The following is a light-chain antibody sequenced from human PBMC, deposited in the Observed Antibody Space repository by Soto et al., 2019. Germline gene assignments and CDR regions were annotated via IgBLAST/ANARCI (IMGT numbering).Light chain of an antibody. Sequence: EVVMTQSPATLSVSPGERATLSCRASQSIRSDVAWYQQKPGQAPRLLIHGASTRATGIPARFSGSGSGTEFTLTISSLESGDFALYYCQYYNNWYTFGQGTKLGI. V-gene: IGKV3D-15*01. CDR1: QSIRSD. J-gene: IGKJ2*01. CDR2: GAS. CDR3: QYYNNWYT.